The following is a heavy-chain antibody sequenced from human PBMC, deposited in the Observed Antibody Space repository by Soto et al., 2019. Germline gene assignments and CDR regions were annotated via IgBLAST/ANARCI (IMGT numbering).Heavy chain of an antibody. CDR2: IIPIFGTA. CDR3: ARIHYYDSSGYSYYFDY. CDR1: GGTFSSYA. J-gene: IGHJ4*02. Sequence: QVPLVQSGAEVKKPGSSVKVSCKASGGTFSSYAISWVRQAPGQGLEWMGGIIPIFGTANYAQKFQGRVTITADESTSTAYMELSSLRSEDTAVYYCARIHYYDSSGYSYYFDYWGQGTLVTVSS. D-gene: IGHD3-22*01. V-gene: IGHV1-69*01.